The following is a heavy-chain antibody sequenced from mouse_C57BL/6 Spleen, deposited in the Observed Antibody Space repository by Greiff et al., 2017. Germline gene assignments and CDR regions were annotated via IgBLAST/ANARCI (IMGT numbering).Heavy chain of an antibody. Sequence: EVKLVESGGGLVKPGGSLKLSCAASGFTFRDYGLHWVRQAPEKGLEWVAYISSGSSTIYYADTVKGRFTISTDKAKNTLFLQMTSLRSRDTAMYYCARYCYIYFDYWGQGTTLTVSS. CDR1: GFTFRDYG. D-gene: IGHD2-12*01. J-gene: IGHJ2*01. V-gene: IGHV5-17*01. CDR2: ISSGSSTI. CDR3: ARYCYIYFDY.